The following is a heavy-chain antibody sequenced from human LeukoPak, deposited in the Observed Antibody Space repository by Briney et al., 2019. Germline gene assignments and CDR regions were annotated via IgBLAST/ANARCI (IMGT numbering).Heavy chain of an antibody. CDR3: ARVVAAAGTNYFDY. J-gene: IGHJ4*02. CDR2: IYYSGST. Sequence: SETLSLTCTVSGGSISSGDYYWSWLRQPPGKGLEWIGYIYYSGSTYYNPSLKSRVTISVDTSKNQFSLKLSSVTAADTAVYYCARVVAAAGTNYFDYWGQGTLVTVSS. V-gene: IGHV4-30-4*01. D-gene: IGHD6-13*01. CDR1: GGSISSGDYY.